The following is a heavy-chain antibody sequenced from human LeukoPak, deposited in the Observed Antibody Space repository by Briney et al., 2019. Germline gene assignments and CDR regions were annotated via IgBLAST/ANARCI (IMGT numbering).Heavy chain of an antibody. Sequence: GGSLRLSCAASGFTVSSNYMSWVRQAPGKGLEWVSVIYSGGSTYYADSVKGRFTISRDNSKNTLYLQMNSLRAEDTAVYYCARDGFAEFSYGMDVWGKGTTVTVSS. J-gene: IGHJ6*04. D-gene: IGHD3-10*01. CDR2: IYSGGST. V-gene: IGHV3-53*01. CDR3: ARDGFAEFSYGMDV. CDR1: GFTVSSNY.